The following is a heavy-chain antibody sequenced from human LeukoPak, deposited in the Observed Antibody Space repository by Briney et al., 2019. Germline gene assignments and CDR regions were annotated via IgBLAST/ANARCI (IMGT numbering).Heavy chain of an antibody. CDR3: TRDNGFGSGTYYSDY. D-gene: IGHD1-26*01. CDR2: INRDGSEK. V-gene: IGHV3-7*01. J-gene: IGHJ4*02. Sequence: GGSLRLSCAASGFTFDKYWMHWVRQAPGKGLEWVANINRDGSEKYYVDSVKGRFTISRDNGKNSLALQMNSLRVEDTAVYYCTRDNGFGSGTYYSDYWGQGTLVAVSS. CDR1: GFTFDKYW.